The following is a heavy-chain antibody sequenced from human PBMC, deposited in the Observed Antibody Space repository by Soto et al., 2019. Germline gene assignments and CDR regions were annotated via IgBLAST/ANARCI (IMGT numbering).Heavy chain of an antibody. D-gene: IGHD2-2*01. Sequence: SQTLSLTCAISGDSVSSNSAAWNWIRQSPSRGLEWLGRTYYRSKWYNDYAVSVKSRITINPDTSKNQFSLQLNSVTPEDTAVYYCAKGIVVPAAPYYGMDVWGQGTTVTVSS. CDR3: AKGIVVPAAPYYGMDV. J-gene: IGHJ6*02. V-gene: IGHV6-1*01. CDR1: GDSVSSNSAA. CDR2: TYYRSKWYN.